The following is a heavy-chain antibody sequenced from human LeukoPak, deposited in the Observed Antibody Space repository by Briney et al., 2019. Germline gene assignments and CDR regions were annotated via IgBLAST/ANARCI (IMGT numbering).Heavy chain of an antibody. Sequence: PGGSLRLSCAASGFTFSSYGIDCVRQAPGKGLEWVAVIWYDGSNIFYGDSVKGRFTISRDNSKNTVYLQMNSLRVEDTAVYYCARDGDDILTGYFDSWGQRSLVSVSS. J-gene: IGHJ4*02. D-gene: IGHD3-9*01. CDR2: IWYDGSNI. CDR3: ARDGDDILTGYFDS. CDR1: GFTFSSYG. V-gene: IGHV3-33*08.